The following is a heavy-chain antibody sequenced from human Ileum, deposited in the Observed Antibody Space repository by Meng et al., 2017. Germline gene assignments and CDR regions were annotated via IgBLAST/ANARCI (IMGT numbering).Heavy chain of an antibody. CDR1: GGSVSSSGYQ. Sequence: HVPLQESCPGLVRPAETLSLICAVSGGSVSSSGYQWGWIRQPPGKGLEWIGYASTNYNPSLKSRVTISVDTSKNQFSLKLTSVTAADTAVYYCARDHWGSLDYWGQGVLVTVSS. CDR2: AST. CDR3: ARDHWGSLDY. J-gene: IGHJ4*02. V-gene: IGHV4-61*08. D-gene: IGHD7-27*01.